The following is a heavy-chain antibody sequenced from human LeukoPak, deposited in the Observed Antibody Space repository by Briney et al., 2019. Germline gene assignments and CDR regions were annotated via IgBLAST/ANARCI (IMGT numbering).Heavy chain of an antibody. V-gene: IGHV4-61*08. Sequence: SETLSLTCTVSGGSISSGGYYWSWIRQPPGKGLEWIGYIYYSGSTNYNPSLKSRVTISVDTSKNQFSLKLSSVTAADTAVYYCARGGTVSVGPFHAFDIWGQGTMVTVSS. CDR3: ARGGTVSVGPFHAFDI. CDR2: IYYSGST. CDR1: GGSISSGGYY. J-gene: IGHJ3*02. D-gene: IGHD4-17*01.